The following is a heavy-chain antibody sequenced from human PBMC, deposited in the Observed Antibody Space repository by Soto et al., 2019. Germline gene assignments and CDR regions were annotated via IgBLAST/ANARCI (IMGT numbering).Heavy chain of an antibody. D-gene: IGHD2-15*01. CDR2: INTNSGGT. CDR3: ARGVDLYGSGRSCYSWFDP. J-gene: IGHJ5*02. Sequence: QVQLVQSGAEVKKPGASVKVSCKASGYTFTGYYMHWVRQAPGQGLEWMGWINTNSGGTNYAQKFKGWVTMTRDTSIITAYMELSRLRSDDTAVYYCARGVDLYGSGRSCYSWFDPCGQGTLVTVSS. V-gene: IGHV1-2*04. CDR1: GYTFTGYY.